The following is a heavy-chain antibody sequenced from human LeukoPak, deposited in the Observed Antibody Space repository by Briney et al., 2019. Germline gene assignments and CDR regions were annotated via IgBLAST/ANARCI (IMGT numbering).Heavy chain of an antibody. CDR1: GYTLTELS. CDR3: ARGDYYDSSGLLTD. Sequence: ASVKVSCKVSGYTLTELSMHWVRQAPGKGLEWMGGFDPEDGETIYAQKFQGRVTMTRDTSISTAYMELSRLRSDDTAVYYCARGDYYDSSGLLTDWGQGTLVTVSS. D-gene: IGHD3-22*01. V-gene: IGHV1-24*01. CDR2: FDPEDGET. J-gene: IGHJ4*02.